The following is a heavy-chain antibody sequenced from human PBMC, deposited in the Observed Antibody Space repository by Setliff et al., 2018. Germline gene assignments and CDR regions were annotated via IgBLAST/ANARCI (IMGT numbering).Heavy chain of an antibody. D-gene: IGHD3-22*01. CDR2: IYYSGST. CDR3: ARYDSSGYPENYYFAY. CDR1: GGSISSSSYY. V-gene: IGHV4-39*07. J-gene: IGHJ4*02. Sequence: PSETLSLTCTVAGGSISSSSYYWGWIRQPPGKGLEGIGSIYYSGSTYYNPSLKSRVTISVDTSKNQFSLKLSSVTAADTAVYSCARYDSSGYPENYYFAYWGQGTLVTVSS.